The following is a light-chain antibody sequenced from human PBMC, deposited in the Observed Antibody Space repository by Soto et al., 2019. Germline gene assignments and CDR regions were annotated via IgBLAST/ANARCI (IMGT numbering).Light chain of an antibody. V-gene: IGLV1-51*02. CDR2: ENN. J-gene: IGLJ1*01. Sequence: QSVLTQPPSVSAAPGQKVTISCSGKSSKIGNNYVSWYQQLPGTAPKLLIYENNKRPSGIPDRFSGSKSGTSATLGITGLQTGDEADYYCGTWDSSLSASYVFGTGTKVTVL. CDR1: SSKIGNNY. CDR3: GTWDSSLSASYV.